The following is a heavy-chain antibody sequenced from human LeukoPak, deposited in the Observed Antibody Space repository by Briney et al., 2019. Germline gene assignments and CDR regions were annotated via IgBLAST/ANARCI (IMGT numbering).Heavy chain of an antibody. J-gene: IGHJ4*02. Sequence: PGRSLRLSCAASGFTFDDSAMHWVRHNPGKGLEWVSGISWNSDNIAYVDSVKGRFTISRDNAKNSLYLQMDSLRPEDTALYYCVKDGGSYGSGSNSFGHWGQGTFVTVS. V-gene: IGHV3-9*01. D-gene: IGHD3-10*01. CDR3: VKDGGSYGSGSNSFGH. CDR1: GFTFDDSA. CDR2: ISWNSDNI.